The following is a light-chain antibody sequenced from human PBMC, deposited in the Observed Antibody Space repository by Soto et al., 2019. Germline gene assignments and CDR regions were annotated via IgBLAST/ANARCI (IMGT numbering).Light chain of an antibody. CDR2: GAS. J-gene: IGKJ5*01. Sequence: EIVLTHSPGTLSLSPWEIATLSCGASQSVNSNYVAWYQQKPGQAPRLLFFGASARASGVPDRFSGSGSGTDFNLTISSLQSEDFAVYYCQQYNNWVTFGQGTRLEIK. V-gene: IGKV3-20*01. CDR3: QQYNNWVT. CDR1: QSVNSNY.